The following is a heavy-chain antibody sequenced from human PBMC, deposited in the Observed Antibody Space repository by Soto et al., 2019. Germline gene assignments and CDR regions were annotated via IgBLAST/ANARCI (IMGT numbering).Heavy chain of an antibody. V-gene: IGHV3-53*04. Sequence: EVQLVESGGGLVQPGGSLRLSCAASGFTVSSNYMSWVRQAPGKGLEWVSVIYSGGSTYYADSVKGRFTISRHNSKNSLYLQMNSLRAEDTAVYYCARDRLGWSGPRKYNYYMDVWGKGTTVTVSS. J-gene: IGHJ6*03. CDR2: IYSGGST. CDR3: ARDRLGWSGPRKYNYYMDV. CDR1: GFTVSSNY. D-gene: IGHD3-3*01.